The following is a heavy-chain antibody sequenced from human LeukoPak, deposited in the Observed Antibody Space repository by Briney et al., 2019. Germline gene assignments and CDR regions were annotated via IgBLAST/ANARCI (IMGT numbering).Heavy chain of an antibody. D-gene: IGHD2-15*01. J-gene: IGHJ4*02. CDR1: GITFSSYA. CDR2: ISDSGGST. CDR3: AKRIGGY. V-gene: IGHV3-23*01. Sequence: PGGSLRLSCVASGITFSSYAMSWVRQAPGKGLEWVSTISDSGGSTYYADSVKGRFTISRNNSGSTLYLQMNSLRVEDTAVYYCAKRIGGYWGQGTMVTVSS.